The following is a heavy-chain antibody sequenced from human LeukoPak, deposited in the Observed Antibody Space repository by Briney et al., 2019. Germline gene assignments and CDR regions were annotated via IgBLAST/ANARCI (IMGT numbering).Heavy chain of an antibody. CDR2: ISWNSGSI. CDR1: GFTFDDYA. J-gene: IGHJ6*03. CDR3: ARVYAGDNLFYVYYYYYMDV. D-gene: IGHD2/OR15-2a*01. Sequence: LSGGSLRLSCAASGFTFDDYAMHWVRQAPGKGLEWVSGISWNSGSIGYADSVKGRFTISRDNAKNSLYLQMNSLRAEDTAVYYCARVYAGDNLFYVYYYYYMDVWGKGTTVTISS. V-gene: IGHV3-9*01.